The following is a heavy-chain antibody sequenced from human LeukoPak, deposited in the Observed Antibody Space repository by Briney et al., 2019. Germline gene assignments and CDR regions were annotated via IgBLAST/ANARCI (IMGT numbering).Heavy chain of an antibody. CDR2: MNPNSGDT. D-gene: IGHD1-20*01. CDR3: ARDGITGRTYIGYDY. V-gene: IGHV1-8*01. CDR1: GYTFTSYD. Sequence: ASVKVSCMPSGYTFTSYDINWVRQATGQGLEWMGWMNPNSGDTGNAQKFQGRVTMTRNTSISTAYMELSSLISEDTAVYYCARDGITGRTYIGYDYWGQGTLVTVSS. J-gene: IGHJ4*02.